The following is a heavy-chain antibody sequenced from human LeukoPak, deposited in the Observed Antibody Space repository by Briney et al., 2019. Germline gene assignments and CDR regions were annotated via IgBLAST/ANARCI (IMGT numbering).Heavy chain of an antibody. CDR2: INPNSGGT. V-gene: IGHV1-2*02. Sequence: EGSVKVSCKASGYTFTGYYMHWVRQAPGQGLEWMGWINPNSGGTNYVQNFQGRVTMTRDTSISTAYMELSSLRSDDTAVYYCAREGYSSGKDWGQGTLVTVSS. D-gene: IGHD6-19*01. CDR3: AREGYSSGKD. CDR1: GYTFTGYY. J-gene: IGHJ4*02.